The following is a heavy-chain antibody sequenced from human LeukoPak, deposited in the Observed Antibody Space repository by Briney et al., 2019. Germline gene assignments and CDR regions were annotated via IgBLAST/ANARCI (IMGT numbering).Heavy chain of an antibody. V-gene: IGHV4-39*07. Sequence: TSETLSLTCTVSGGSISSSSYYWGWIRQPPGKGLEWIGSIYYSGSTYYNPSLKSRVTISVDTSKNQFSLKLSSVTAADTAVYYCASPAAGAAEYFQHWGQGTLVTVSS. D-gene: IGHD6-13*01. CDR1: GGSISSSSYY. J-gene: IGHJ1*01. CDR3: ASPAAGAAEYFQH. CDR2: IYYSGST.